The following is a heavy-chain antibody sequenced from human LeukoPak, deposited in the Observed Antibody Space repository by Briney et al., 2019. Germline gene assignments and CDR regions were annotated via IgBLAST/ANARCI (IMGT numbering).Heavy chain of an antibody. J-gene: IGHJ5*02. D-gene: IGHD3-3*01. Sequence: PSETLSLTYTVSGGSISSYHWSWIRQPPERGLEWIGYIFYRGGTHYSPSLKSRVTISVDTSKYQFSLKLSPVTAADTAVYYCARGGGFFSGSYTLVDTWGQGSLVTVSS. CDR1: GGSISSYH. CDR3: ARGGGFFSGSYTLVDT. CDR2: IFYRGGT. V-gene: IGHV4-59*01.